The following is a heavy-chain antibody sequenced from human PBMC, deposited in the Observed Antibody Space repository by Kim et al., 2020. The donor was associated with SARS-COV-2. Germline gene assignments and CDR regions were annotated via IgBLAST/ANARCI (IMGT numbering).Heavy chain of an antibody. CDR1: GASFSTAT. CDR3: TTVIGTVFVRGNSPYFEP. D-gene: IGHD3-9*01. Sequence: GGSLRLSCAVSGASFSTATMTWVRQVPGKGLEWFSVITDTETTYYSESVKGRFTISRDNSRNTLFVQMSSLRSEDTAVYYCTTVIGTVFVRGNSPYFEPWRRGTLAT. CDR2: ITDTETT. J-gene: IGHJ4*02. V-gene: IGHV3-23*01.